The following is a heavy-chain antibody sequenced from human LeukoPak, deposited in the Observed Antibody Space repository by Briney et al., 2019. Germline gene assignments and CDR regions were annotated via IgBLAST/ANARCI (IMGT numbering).Heavy chain of an antibody. CDR3: ARAYSSSFNFDY. CDR1: GFTVSSNY. D-gene: IGHD6-6*01. CDR2: IYSGGST. J-gene: IGHJ4*02. Sequence: GGSLGLSCAASGFTVSSNYMSWVRQAPGKGLEWVSVIYSGGSTYYADSVKGRFTISRDNSKNTLYLQMNSLRAGDTAVYYCARAYSSSFNFDYWGQGTLVTVSS. V-gene: IGHV3-66*01.